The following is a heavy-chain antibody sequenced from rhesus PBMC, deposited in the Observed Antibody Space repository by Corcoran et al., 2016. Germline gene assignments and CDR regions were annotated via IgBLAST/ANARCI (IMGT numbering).Heavy chain of an antibody. CDR1: GFTFSSYW. CDR2: INSGGGST. J-gene: IGHJ1*01. Sequence: EVQLVESGGGLAKPGGSLRLSCAASGFTFSSYWMNWDRQAPGKGLEWVSAINSGGGSTYYAYSGKGRFTISRDNPKNTLSLQMNSLRAEDTAVYYCAKDGGSWNNPEYFEFWGQGALVTVSS. CDR3: AKDGGSWNNPEYFEF. D-gene: IGHD1-20*01. V-gene: IGHV3S25*01.